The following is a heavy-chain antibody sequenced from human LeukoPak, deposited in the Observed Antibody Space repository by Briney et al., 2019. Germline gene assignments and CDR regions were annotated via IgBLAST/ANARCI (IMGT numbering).Heavy chain of an antibody. CDR2: IYYSGNT. J-gene: IGHJ1*01. CDR3: ARETLGSIPSYFQH. Sequence: SETLSLTCTVSGGSISSYYWSWIRQHPGKGLEWIGYIYYSGNTYYNPSLKSRVTISLDTSKNQFSLRLNSVTAADTAVYYCARETLGSIPSYFQHWGQGILVTVSS. CDR1: GGSISSYY. D-gene: IGHD3-16*01. V-gene: IGHV4-59*06.